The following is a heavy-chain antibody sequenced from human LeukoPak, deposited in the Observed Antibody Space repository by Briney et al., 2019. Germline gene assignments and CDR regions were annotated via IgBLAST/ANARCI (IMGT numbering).Heavy chain of an antibody. J-gene: IGHJ5*02. V-gene: IGHV4-30-2*01. CDR2: IYHSGST. CDR1: GGSISSGGYS. D-gene: IGHD2-2*01. Sequence: SQTLSLTCAVSGGSISSGGYSWSWIRQPPGKGLEWIGYIYHSGSTYYNPSLKSRVTISVDRSKNQSSLKLSSVTAADTAVYYCARARSSGPAAKGGWFDPWGQGTLVTVSS. CDR3: ARARSSGPAAKGGWFDP.